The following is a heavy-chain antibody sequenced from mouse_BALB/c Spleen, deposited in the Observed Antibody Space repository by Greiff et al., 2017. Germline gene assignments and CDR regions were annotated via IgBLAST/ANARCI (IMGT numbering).Heavy chain of an antibody. CDR3: ARGAGYYGSSLDY. D-gene: IGHD1-1*01. CDR2: ISDGGSYT. J-gene: IGHJ2*01. V-gene: IGHV5-4*02. CDR1: GFTFSDYY. Sequence: EVQLVESGGGLVKPGGSLKLSCAASGFTFSDYYMYWVRQTPEKRLEWVATISDGGSYTYYPDSVKGRFTISRDNAKNNLYLQMSSLKSEDTAMYYCARGAGYYGSSLDYWGQGTTLTVSS.